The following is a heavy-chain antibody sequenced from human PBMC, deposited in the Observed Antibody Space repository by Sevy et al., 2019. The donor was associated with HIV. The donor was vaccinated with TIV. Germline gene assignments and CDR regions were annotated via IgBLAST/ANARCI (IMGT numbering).Heavy chain of an antibody. CDR2: IWNDGSNK. CDR1: GFTFSNYG. CDR3: ARGGDFNDRSAKRDFDY. Sequence: GGSLRLSCAASGFTFSNYGMHWVRQAPGKGLEWVAVIWNDGSNKYYADSVKGPFTISRDNSKNTLYLQMNSLRVEDTAVYFCARGGDFNDRSAKRDFDYWGPGTLVTVSS. J-gene: IGHJ4*02. D-gene: IGHD3-22*01. V-gene: IGHV3-33*01.